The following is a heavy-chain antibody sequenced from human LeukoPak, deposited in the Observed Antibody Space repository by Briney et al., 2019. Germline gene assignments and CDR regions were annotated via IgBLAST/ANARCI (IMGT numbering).Heavy chain of an antibody. Sequence: PGGSLRLSCAASGFTFSSYWMSWVRQAPGKGLEWVANIKQDGSEKYYVDSVKGRFTISRDNAKNSLYLQMNNLRAEDTAVYYCARAGYGSGSYSHPIDYWGQGTLVTVSS. D-gene: IGHD3-10*01. CDR1: GFTFSSYW. V-gene: IGHV3-7*03. J-gene: IGHJ4*02. CDR2: IKQDGSEK. CDR3: ARAGYGSGSYSHPIDY.